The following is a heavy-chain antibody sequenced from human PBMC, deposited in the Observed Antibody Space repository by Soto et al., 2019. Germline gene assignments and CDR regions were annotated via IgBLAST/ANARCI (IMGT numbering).Heavy chain of an antibody. CDR3: ARDGPDTFDY. V-gene: IGHV3-48*03. CDR1: GFTFSSYE. J-gene: IGHJ4*02. Sequence: GVLRLSCAASGFTFSSYEMNWVRQAPGKGLEWVSYISSSGSTIYYADSVKGRFTISRDNAKNSLYLQMNSLRAEDTAVYYCARDGPDTFDYWGQGTLVTVSS. CDR2: ISSSGSTI.